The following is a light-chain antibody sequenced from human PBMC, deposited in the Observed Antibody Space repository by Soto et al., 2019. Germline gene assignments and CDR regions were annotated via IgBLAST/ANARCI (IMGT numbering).Light chain of an antibody. CDR3: QQLNTYPVT. CDR2: AAS. CDR1: QGISRY. V-gene: IGKV1-9*01. Sequence: IQLTHSPSSLSATVGDSVTITCRASQGISRYLSWYQQKPGRAPKLLISAASTLQSGVPARFSGSGSGTDFTLSITSLQPEDFATYYCQQLNTYPVTFGGGTKVDIK. J-gene: IGKJ4*01.